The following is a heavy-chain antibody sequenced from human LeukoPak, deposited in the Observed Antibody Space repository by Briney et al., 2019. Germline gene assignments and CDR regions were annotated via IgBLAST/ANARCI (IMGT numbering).Heavy chain of an antibody. CDR3: ARGHRRRYWYFDL. Sequence: SETLSLTCAVYGGSFSGYCWSWIRQPPGKGLEWIGEINHSGSTNYNPSLKSRVTISVDTSKNQFSLKLSSVTAADTAVYYCARGHRRRYWYFDLWGRGTLVTVSS. V-gene: IGHV4-34*01. CDR2: INHSGST. J-gene: IGHJ2*01. CDR1: GGSFSGYC.